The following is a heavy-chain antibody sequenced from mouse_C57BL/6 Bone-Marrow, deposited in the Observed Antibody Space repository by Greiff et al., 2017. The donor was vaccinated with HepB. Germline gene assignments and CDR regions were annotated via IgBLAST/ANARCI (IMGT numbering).Heavy chain of an antibody. D-gene: IGHD4-1*01. CDR2: ISSGGSYT. J-gene: IGHJ3*01. Sequence: DVMLVESGGDLVKPGGSLKLSCAASGFTFSSYGMSWVRQTPDKRLEWVATISSGGSYTYYPDSVKGRFTISRDNAKNTLYLQMSSLKSEDTAMYYGARQEGWDAYWGQGTLVTVSA. CDR3: ARQEGWDAY. V-gene: IGHV5-6*02. CDR1: GFTFSSYG.